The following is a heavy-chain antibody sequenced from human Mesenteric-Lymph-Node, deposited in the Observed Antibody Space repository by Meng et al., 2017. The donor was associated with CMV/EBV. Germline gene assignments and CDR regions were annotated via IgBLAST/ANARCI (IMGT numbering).Heavy chain of an antibody. Sequence: GESLKISCAASGFTLSDYYMSWIRQAPGKGLEWVSYISSSGSTIYYADSVKGRFTISRDNAKNSLYLQMNSLRAEDTAVYYCARDVGGEAGTWFDPWGQGTLVTVSS. CDR3: ARDVGGEAGTWFDP. J-gene: IGHJ5*02. V-gene: IGHV3-11*01. CDR2: ISSSGSTI. D-gene: IGHD6-19*01. CDR1: GFTLSDYY.